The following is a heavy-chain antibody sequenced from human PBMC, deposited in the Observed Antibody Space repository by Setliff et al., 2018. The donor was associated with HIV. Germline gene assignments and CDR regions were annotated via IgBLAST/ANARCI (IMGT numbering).Heavy chain of an antibody. D-gene: IGHD2-2*01. V-gene: IGHV4-4*07. CDR3: ARAIVVVPPNALKVYFDH. J-gene: IGHJ4*02. CDR1: GDSISNYY. Sequence: SETLSLTCTVSGDSISNYYWIRQTAGKGLEWIGSIYAGEATYYNPSLESRVVISVDSSKKRFSLKVSSVTAADTAVYYCARAIVVVPPNALKVYFDHWGPGVQVTVSS. CDR2: IYAGEAT.